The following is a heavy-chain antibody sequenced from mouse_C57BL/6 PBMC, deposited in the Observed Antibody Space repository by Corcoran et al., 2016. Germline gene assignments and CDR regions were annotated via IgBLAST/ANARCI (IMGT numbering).Heavy chain of an antibody. CDR1: GYTFTDYY. D-gene: IGHD2-1*01. Sequence: QVQLQQSEPGLVKPGASVKISCKASGYTFTDYYINWVKQRPGQGLEWIGWIFPGSGSTYYNEKFKGKATLTVDKSSSTAYMLLSSLTSEDSAVYFCARIYYGNYDYAMDYWGQGTSVTVSS. CDR3: ARIYYGNYDYAMDY. V-gene: IGHV1-75*01. J-gene: IGHJ4*01. CDR2: IFPGSGST.